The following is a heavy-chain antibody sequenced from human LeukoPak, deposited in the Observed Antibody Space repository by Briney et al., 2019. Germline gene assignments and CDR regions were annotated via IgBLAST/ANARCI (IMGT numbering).Heavy chain of an antibody. J-gene: IGHJ4*02. V-gene: IGHV3-9*01. CDR2: ITWNSGNI. CDR3: AKSRDNNTWYYFDY. Sequence: PGRSLRLSCAASGFTFDDYAMHWVRQATGKGLEWVSGITWNSGNIAYADSVKGRFTLSRDNAKNSLYLQMNSLRAEDAALYYCAKSRDNNTWYYFDYWGQGTLVTVSS. CDR1: GFTFDDYA. D-gene: IGHD1-14*01.